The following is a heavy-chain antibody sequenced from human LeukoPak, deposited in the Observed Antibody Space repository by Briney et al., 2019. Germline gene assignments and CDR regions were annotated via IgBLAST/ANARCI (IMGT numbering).Heavy chain of an antibody. CDR3: ASISDLLFYFDP. J-gene: IGHJ4*02. CDR2: IYTGGNT. CDR1: GFSVSSNY. V-gene: IGHV3-66*01. Sequence: GGSPRLSCAASGFSVSSNYMSWVRQAPGKGLEWVSLIYTGGNTYYADSVKGRLTLSRDNSKNTVYLQMNSLRVEDTAMYYCASISDLLFYFDPWGQGTLVSVSS.